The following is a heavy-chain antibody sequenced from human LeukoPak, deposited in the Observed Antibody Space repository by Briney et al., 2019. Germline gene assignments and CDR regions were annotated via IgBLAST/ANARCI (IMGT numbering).Heavy chain of an antibody. CDR3: ARYCSSTSCYYYYYYGMDV. D-gene: IGHD2-2*01. CDR2: IYPRDGST. Sequence: ASVKVSCKVSGYSFTSNYIHWVRQAPGQGLEWMGMIYPRDGSTSYAQRFQGRVTMTTDTSTSTAYMELRSLRSDDTAVYYCARYCSSTSCYYYYYYGMDVWGQGTTVTVSS. J-gene: IGHJ6*02. CDR1: GYSFTSNY. V-gene: IGHV1-46*01.